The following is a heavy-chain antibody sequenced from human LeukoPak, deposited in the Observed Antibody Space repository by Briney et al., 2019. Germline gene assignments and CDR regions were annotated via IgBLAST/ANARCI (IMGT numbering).Heavy chain of an antibody. D-gene: IGHD2-2*01. CDR2: IIPIFGTA. J-gene: IGHJ5*02. V-gene: IGHV1-69*01. CDR3: AREACSSPSSLFNWFDP. CDR1: GGTFSSYA. Sequence: GASVKVSCKASGGTFSSYAISWVRQAPGQGLEWMGGIIPIFGTANYAQKFQGRVTITADESTSTAYMELSSLRSEDTAVYYCAREACSSPSSLFNWFDPWGQGTLLSVSS.